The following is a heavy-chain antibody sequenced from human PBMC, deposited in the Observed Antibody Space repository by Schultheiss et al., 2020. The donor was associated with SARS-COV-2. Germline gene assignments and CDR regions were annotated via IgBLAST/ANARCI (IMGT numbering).Heavy chain of an antibody. Sequence: GGSLRLSCAASGFTFSSYSMNWVRQAPGKGLEWVAVIWYDGSKKYYADSVKGRFTISRDNSKNTLHLQMNSLRAEDTAVYYCARDGVDGDNVGDFDYWGQGTLVTVSS. CDR3: ARDGVDGDNVGDFDY. J-gene: IGHJ4*02. V-gene: IGHV3-33*08. D-gene: IGHD4-17*01. CDR1: GFTFSSYS. CDR2: IWYDGSKK.